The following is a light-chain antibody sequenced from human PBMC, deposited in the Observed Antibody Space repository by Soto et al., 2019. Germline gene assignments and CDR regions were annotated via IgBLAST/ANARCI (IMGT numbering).Light chain of an antibody. CDR2: NNS. V-gene: IGLV1-44*01. Sequence: QSVLTQPPSASGTPGQRVTISCSGSSSNIGINTVNWYQQLPGTAPKLLIYNNSQRPSGVPDRFSGSKSGTSASLAISGLQSEDEADYYCAAWDDSLNAPVFGGGTKLTVL. CDR1: SSNIGINT. CDR3: AAWDDSLNAPV. J-gene: IGLJ2*01.